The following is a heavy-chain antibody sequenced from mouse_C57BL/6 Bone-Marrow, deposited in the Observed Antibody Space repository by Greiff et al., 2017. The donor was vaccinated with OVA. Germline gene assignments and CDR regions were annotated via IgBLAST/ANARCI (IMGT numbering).Heavy chain of an antibody. J-gene: IGHJ1*03. Sequence: DVKLVESGGGLVQPGGSLSLSCAASGFTFTDYYMSWVRQPPGKALEWLGFIRNKANGYTTEYSASVQGRFTISRDNSQSILYLQMNALRAEDSATYYWARDSHYWYFDFWGTGTTVTVSS. V-gene: IGHV7-3*01. CDR3: ARDSHYWYFDF. CDR2: IRNKANGYTT. CDR1: GFTFTDYY.